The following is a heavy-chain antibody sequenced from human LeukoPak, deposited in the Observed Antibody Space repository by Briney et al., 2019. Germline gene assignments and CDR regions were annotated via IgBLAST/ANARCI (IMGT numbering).Heavy chain of an antibody. CDR3: ARDLSNKILTTYYDVFDI. Sequence: ASVKVSCKASGYTFTSYDINWVRQATGQGLEWMGWMNPNSGNTGYAQKFQGRVTMTRNTSISTAYMELSSLRSEDTAVYYCARDLSNKILTTYYDVFDIWGQGTLVTVSS. D-gene: IGHD3-9*01. J-gene: IGHJ3*02. V-gene: IGHV1-8*01. CDR1: GYTFTSYD. CDR2: MNPNSGNT.